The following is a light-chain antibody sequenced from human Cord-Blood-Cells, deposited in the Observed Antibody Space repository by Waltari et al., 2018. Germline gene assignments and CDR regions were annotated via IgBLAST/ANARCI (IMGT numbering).Light chain of an antibody. Sequence: QSVLTQPPPVSGAPGQRVTISCTGSSSNIGAGYDVHWYQQLPGTAPKLLIYCNSNRPSGVPDRFSGSKSGTSASLAITGLQAEDEADYYCQSYDSSLSGSVFGGGTKLTVL. CDR2: CNS. CDR1: SSNIGAGYD. J-gene: IGLJ3*02. V-gene: IGLV1-40*01. CDR3: QSYDSSLSGSV.